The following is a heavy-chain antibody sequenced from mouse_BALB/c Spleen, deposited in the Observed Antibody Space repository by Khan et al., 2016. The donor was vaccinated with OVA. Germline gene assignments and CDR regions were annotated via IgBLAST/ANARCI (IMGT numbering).Heavy chain of an antibody. D-gene: IGHD1-1*01. CDR2: ISYSGRT. V-gene: IGHV3-2*02. J-gene: IGHJ2*01. Sequence: VQLKQSGPGLVNPSQSLSLTCTVTGYSITSDYAWNWIRQFPGNKLEWMGYISYSGRTSYNPSLKSRISITRDTSKNQLFLQLNSVTTEDTASYFGARSVTITTVVATDFDYWGQGTTLTVSS. CDR1: GYSITSDYA. CDR3: ARSVTITTVVATDFDY.